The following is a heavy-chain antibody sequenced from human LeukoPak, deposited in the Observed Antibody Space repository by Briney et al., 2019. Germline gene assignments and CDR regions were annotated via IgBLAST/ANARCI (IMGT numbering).Heavy chain of an antibody. CDR1: VYTFTVYY. CDR2: INPNNGGT. D-gene: IGHD5-12*01. CDR3: ASDRLRGYSGYDFDY. J-gene: IGHJ4*02. Sequence: ASVKVSYKASVYTFTVYYMHWVRQAPGQGLEWMGWINPNNGGTNYAQKFQGRVTMTRDTSISTAYMDLSRLRSDDTAVYYCASDRLRGYSGYDFDYWGQGTLVTVSS. V-gene: IGHV1-2*02.